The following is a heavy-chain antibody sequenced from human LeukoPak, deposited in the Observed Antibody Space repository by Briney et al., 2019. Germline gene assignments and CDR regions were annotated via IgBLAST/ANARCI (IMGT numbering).Heavy chain of an antibody. CDR2: ISGSGGST. CDR1: GLTFSSYA. CDR3: AKGSTYYYGMDV. V-gene: IGHV3-23*01. Sequence: GGSLRLSCAASGLTFSSYAMSWVRQAPGKGLEWVSAISGSGGSTYYADSVKGRFTISRDNSKNTLYLQMNSLRAEDTAVYYCAKGSTYYYGMDVWGQGTTVTVSS. J-gene: IGHJ6*02. D-gene: IGHD2/OR15-2a*01.